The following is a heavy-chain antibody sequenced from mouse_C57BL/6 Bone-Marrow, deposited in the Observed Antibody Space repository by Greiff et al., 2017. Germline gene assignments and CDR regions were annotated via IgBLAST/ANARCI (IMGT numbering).Heavy chain of an antibody. D-gene: IGHD2-3*01. CDR2: IDPETGGT. CDR3: TRFFYDGYYDDY. J-gene: IGHJ2*01. V-gene: IGHV1-15*01. Sequence: VQLQQSGAELVRPGASVTLSCKASGYTFTDYEMHWLKQTPVHGLEWIGAIDPETGGTAYNQKFKGKAILTADKSSSTAYMELRSLTSEDSAVYYCTRFFYDGYYDDYWGQGTTLTVSS. CDR1: GYTFTDYE.